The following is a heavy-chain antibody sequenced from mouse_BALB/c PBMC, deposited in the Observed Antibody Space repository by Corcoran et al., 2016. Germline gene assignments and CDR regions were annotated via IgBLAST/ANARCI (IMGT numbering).Heavy chain of an antibody. CDR3: ARDYGSSYGWFAY. Sequence: QIQLVQSGPELKKPGETVKISCKASGYTFTNYGMNWVKQAPGKGLKWMGWINTNTGEPTYADDFKGRVAFSLEISATTAYLQINNLKNEDMATYFCARDYGSSYGWFAYWGQGTLVTVSA. D-gene: IGHD1-1*01. V-gene: IGHV9-1*02. CDR2: INTNTGEP. CDR1: GYTFTNYG. J-gene: IGHJ3*01.